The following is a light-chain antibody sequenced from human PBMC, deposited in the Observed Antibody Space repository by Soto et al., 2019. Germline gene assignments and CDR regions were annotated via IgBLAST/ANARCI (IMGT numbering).Light chain of an antibody. CDR1: QGISNY. CDR2: VSS. CDR3: QKYNSAPWT. Sequence: DIQMIQSPSSLSASVGDTVTITCRASQGISNYLAWYQQKPGKVPKLLIYVSSTLQSGVPSRFSGSGSRTDFSLTISSLQPEDVATYYCQKYNSAPWTFGQGTKVEIK. J-gene: IGKJ1*01. V-gene: IGKV1-27*01.